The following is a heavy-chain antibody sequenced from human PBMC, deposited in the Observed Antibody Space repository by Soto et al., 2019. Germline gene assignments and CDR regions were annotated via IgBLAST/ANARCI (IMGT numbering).Heavy chain of an antibody. CDR1: GGTFSSYT. CDR2: IIPILGIA. CDR3: ARDVAVAGDAFDI. J-gene: IGHJ3*02. Sequence: GASVKVSCKDSGGTFSSYTISWVRQAPGQGLEWMGRIIPILGIANYAQKFQGRVTITADKSTSTAYMELSSLRSEDTAVYYCARDVAVAGDAFDIWGQGTMVTVSS. D-gene: IGHD6-19*01. V-gene: IGHV1-69*02.